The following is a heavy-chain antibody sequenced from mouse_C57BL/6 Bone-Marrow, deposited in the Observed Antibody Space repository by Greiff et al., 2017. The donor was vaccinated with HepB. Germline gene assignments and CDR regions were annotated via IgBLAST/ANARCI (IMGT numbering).Heavy chain of an antibody. V-gene: IGHV1-82*01. Sequence: VQLQQSGPELVKPGASVKISCKASGYAFSSSWMNWVKQRPGKGLEWIGRIYPGDGDTNYNGKFKGKATLTADKSSSTAYMQLSSLTSEDSAVYCCATITTDYWGQGTSVTVSS. J-gene: IGHJ4*01. CDR3: ATITTDY. CDR1: GYAFSSSW. CDR2: IYPGDGDT.